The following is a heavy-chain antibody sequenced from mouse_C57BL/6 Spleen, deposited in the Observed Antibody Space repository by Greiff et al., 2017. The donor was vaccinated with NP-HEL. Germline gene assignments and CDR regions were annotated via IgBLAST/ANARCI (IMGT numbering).Heavy chain of an antibody. CDR3: AEGGNYYGSSPWFAY. D-gene: IGHD1-1*01. Sequence: EVQLQQSGPELVKPGASVKMSCKASGYTFTDYNMHWVKQSHGKSLEWIGYINPNNGGTSYNQKFKGKATLTVNKSSSTAYMELRSLTSEDSAVYYCAEGGNYYGSSPWFAYWGQGTLVTVSA. CDR1: GYTFTDYN. J-gene: IGHJ3*01. V-gene: IGHV1-22*01. CDR2: INPNNGGT.